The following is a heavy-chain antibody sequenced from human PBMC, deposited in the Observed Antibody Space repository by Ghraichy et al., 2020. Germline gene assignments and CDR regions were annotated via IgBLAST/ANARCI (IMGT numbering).Heavy chain of an antibody. CDR1: GGSFSGYY. J-gene: IGHJ3*02. Sequence: SETLSLTCAVYGGSFSGYYWSWIRQPPGKGLEWIGEINHSGSTNYNPSLKSRVTISVDTSKNQFSLKLSSVTAADTAVYYCAISRYGDHAQDAFDIWGQGTMVTVSS. V-gene: IGHV4-34*01. D-gene: IGHD4-17*01. CDR3: AISRYGDHAQDAFDI. CDR2: INHSGST.